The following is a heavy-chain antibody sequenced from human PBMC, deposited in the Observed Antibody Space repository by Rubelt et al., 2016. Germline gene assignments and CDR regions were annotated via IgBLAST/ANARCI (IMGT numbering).Heavy chain of an antibody. Sequence: EVQLLESGGGLVQPGGSLRLSCAASGFTFDTYAMNWVRQAPGKGLEWVSAISGGGVTTYYADSVKGRFTISRDNSKNPLYLQMNSLRAEDSAVYYCAHGGYRGSNYYYAMDVWGQGTTVTVSS. V-gene: IGHV3-23*01. CDR2: ISGGGVTT. CDR3: AHGGYRGSNYYYAMDV. D-gene: IGHD4-23*01. CDR1: GFTFDTYA. J-gene: IGHJ6*02.